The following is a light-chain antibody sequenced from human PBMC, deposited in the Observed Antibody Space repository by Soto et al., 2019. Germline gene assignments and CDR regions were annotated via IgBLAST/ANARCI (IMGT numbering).Light chain of an antibody. CDR2: GAS. CDR1: QSIGKH. Sequence: IHMTQSPSFLSASVGYRVTITFRASQSIGKHLNWYQQKPGKAPKFLIYGASTLQSGVPSRFTGSGSGTDFTLTVNSLQAEDFATYYCQQSYTRPTSFGQGTRPEIK. CDR3: QQSYTRPTS. V-gene: IGKV1-39*01. J-gene: IGKJ5*01.